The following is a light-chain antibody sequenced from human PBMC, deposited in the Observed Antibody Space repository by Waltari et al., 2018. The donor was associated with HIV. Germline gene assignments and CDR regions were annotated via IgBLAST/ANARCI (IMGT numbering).Light chain of an antibody. CDR2: EGS. CDR3: CSYAGSSTYV. J-gene: IGLJ1*01. Sequence: QSALTQPASVSGSPGQSITLSCTGTSSEVWSYNLVSWYQQHPGKAPKLRIYEGSKRPSGVSNRFSGSKSGNTASLTISGLQAEDEADYYCCSYAGSSTYVFGTGTKVTVL. V-gene: IGLV2-23*01. CDR1: SSEVWSYNL.